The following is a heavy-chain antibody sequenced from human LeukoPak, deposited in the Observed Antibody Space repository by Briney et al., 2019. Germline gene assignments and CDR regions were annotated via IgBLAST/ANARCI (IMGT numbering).Heavy chain of an antibody. CDR3: AKGITGTGSYSVADH. Sequence: PGGSLRLSCAASGFTFSSYGMSWVRQAQGKGLEWVSAISERGGSTFYADSVKGRFTISRDNSKNTLYLQMNSLRAEDTAVYYCAKGITGTGSYSVADHWGQGILVTVSS. V-gene: IGHV3-23*01. CDR2: ISERGGST. J-gene: IGHJ4*02. D-gene: IGHD1-26*01. CDR1: GFTFSSYG.